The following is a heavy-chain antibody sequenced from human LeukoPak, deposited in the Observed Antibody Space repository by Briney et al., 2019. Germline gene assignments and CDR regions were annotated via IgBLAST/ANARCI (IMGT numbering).Heavy chain of an antibody. CDR3: ARSARQALFDY. CDR1: GYSFTNYA. V-gene: IGHV1-2*06. CDR2: INPNSGGT. Sequence: ASVKVSCKASGYSFTNYAMNWVRQAPGQGLEWMGRINPNSGGTNYAQKFQGRVTMTRDTSISTAYMELSRLRSDDTAVYYCARSARQALFDYWGQGTLVTVSS. J-gene: IGHJ4*02.